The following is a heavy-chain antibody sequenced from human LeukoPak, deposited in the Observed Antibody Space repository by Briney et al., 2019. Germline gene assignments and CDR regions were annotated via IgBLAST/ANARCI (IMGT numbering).Heavy chain of an antibody. V-gene: IGHV1-24*01. CDR2: FDPEDGAT. J-gene: IGHJ3*02. D-gene: IGHD3-22*01. Sequence: ASVKVSCKASGYTLTELSMHWVRQAPGKGLEWMGGFDPEDGATIYAQKFQGRVTMTEDTSTDTAYMELSSLRSEDTAVYYCATAGSHDSSGYYLGAFDIWGQGTMVAVSS. CDR1: GYTLTELS. CDR3: ATAGSHDSSGYYLGAFDI.